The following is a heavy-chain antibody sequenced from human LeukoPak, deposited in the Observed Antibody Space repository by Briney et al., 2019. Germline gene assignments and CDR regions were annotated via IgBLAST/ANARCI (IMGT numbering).Heavy chain of an antibody. J-gene: IGHJ6*02. V-gene: IGHV4-39*07. Sequence: SETLSLTCTVSGGSISSSSYYWGWIRQPPGKGLEWIGSIYYSGSTYYNPSLKSRVTISVDTSKNQFSLKLSSVTAADTAVYYCARDQRVAGLPYGMDVWGQGTTVTVSS. CDR2: IYYSGST. CDR3: ARDQRVAGLPYGMDV. CDR1: GGSISSSSYY. D-gene: IGHD6-19*01.